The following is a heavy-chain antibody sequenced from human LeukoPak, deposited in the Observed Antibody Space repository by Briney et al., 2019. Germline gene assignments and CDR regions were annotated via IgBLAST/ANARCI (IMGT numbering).Heavy chain of an antibody. Sequence: PSETLSLTCTVSGGSISSYYWSWIRQPPGKGLEWIGYIYYSGSTNYNPSLKSRVTISVDTSKNQFSLKLSSVTAADTAVYYCARDPRIYSSSWYEGGYFDYWGQGTLVTVSS. J-gene: IGHJ4*02. CDR3: ARDPRIYSSSWYEGGYFDY. D-gene: IGHD6-13*01. V-gene: IGHV4-59*01. CDR1: GGSISSYY. CDR2: IYYSGST.